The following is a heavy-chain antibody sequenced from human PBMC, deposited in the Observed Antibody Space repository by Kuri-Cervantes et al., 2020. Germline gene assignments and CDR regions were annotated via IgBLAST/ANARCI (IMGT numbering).Heavy chain of an antibody. CDR1: GFTFSSYA. D-gene: IGHD5-12*01. CDR2: ISSSSSYI. Sequence: GGSLRLSCAASGFTFSSYAMHWVRQAPGKGLEWVSSISSSSSYIYYADSVKGRFTISRGNAKNPLYLQMNSLRAEDTAVYYCARMAYSGYDTFDYWGQGTLVTVSS. V-gene: IGHV3-21*01. J-gene: IGHJ4*02. CDR3: ARMAYSGYDTFDY.